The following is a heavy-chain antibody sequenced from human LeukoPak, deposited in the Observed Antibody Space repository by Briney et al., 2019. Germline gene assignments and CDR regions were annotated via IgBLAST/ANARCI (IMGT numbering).Heavy chain of an antibody. V-gene: IGHV3-23*01. Sequence: GGSLRLSCAASGFTFSSYAMSWVRQAPGKGLEWVSAISGSGGSTYYADSVKGRFTISRDNSKNTLYLQMNSLRAEDTAVYYCAKHRSPLYSSSWYYFDYWGQGTLVTVSS. CDR3: AKHRSPLYSSSWYYFDY. J-gene: IGHJ4*02. CDR1: GFTFSSYA. D-gene: IGHD6-13*01. CDR2: ISGSGGST.